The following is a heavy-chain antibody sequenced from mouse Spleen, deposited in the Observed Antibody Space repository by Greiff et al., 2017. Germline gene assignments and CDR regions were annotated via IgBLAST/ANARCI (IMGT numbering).Heavy chain of an antibody. CDR3: ASRYDLAMDY. CDR1: GYTFTDYY. J-gene: IGHJ4*01. V-gene: IGHV1-26*01. D-gene: IGHD2-14*01. Sequence: EVQLQQSGPELVKPGASVKISCKASGYTFTDYYMNWVKQSHGKSLEWIGDINPNNGGTSYNQKFKGKATLTVDKSSSTAYMELRSLTSEDSAVYYCASRYDLAMDYWGQGTSVTVSS. CDR2: INPNNGGT.